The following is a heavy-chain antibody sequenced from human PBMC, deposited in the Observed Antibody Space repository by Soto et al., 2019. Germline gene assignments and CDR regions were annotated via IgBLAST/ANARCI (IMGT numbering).Heavy chain of an antibody. D-gene: IGHD2-8*01. V-gene: IGHV3-23*01. J-gene: IGHJ4*02. CDR2: ISGSGGST. Sequence: GGSLRLSCAASGLTFSSYAMSWVRQAPGKGLEWVSAISGSGGSTYYADSVKGRFTISRDNSKNTLYLQMNSLRAEDTAVYYCAKLGVLMVYATYLDYWGQGTLVTVSS. CDR1: GLTFSSYA. CDR3: AKLGVLMVYATYLDY.